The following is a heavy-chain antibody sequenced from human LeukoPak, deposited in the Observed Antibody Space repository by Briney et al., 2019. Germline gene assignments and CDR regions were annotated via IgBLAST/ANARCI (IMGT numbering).Heavy chain of an antibody. CDR2: IIPIFGTA. CDR3: ARVSLWFGELYYFDY. D-gene: IGHD3-10*01. J-gene: IGHJ4*02. CDR1: GGTFSSYA. Sequence: ASVKVSCKASGGTFSSYAISWVRQAPGQGLEWMGGIIPIFGTANYAQKFQGRVTITADESTSTASMELSSLRSKDTAVYYCARVSLWFGELYYFDYWGQGTLVTVSS. V-gene: IGHV1-69*13.